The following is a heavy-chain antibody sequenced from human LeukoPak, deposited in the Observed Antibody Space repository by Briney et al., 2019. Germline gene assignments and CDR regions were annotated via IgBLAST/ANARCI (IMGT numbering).Heavy chain of an antibody. CDR1: GDSISSYY. CDR2: IYTSGST. D-gene: IGHD3-22*01. CDR3: ARRESDDSSGYYSYYFDY. Sequence: PSETLSLTCTVYGDSISSYYWSWVRQPPGKGLEWLGYIYTSGSTNYNPSLKSRVTISVDTSKNQFSLKLSSVTAADSAVYYCARRESDDSSGYYSYYFDYWGQGTLVTVSS. V-gene: IGHV4-4*09. J-gene: IGHJ4*02.